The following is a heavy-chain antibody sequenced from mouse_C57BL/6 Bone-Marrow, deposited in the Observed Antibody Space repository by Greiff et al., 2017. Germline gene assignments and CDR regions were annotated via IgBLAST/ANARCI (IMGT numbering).Heavy chain of an antibody. J-gene: IGHJ3*01. V-gene: IGHV1-81*01. CDR3: ARGELRLLFAY. CDR1: GYTFTSYG. Sequence: VQRVESGAELARPGASVKLSCKASGYTFTSYGISWVKQRTGQGLEWIGEIYPRSGNTYYNEKFKGKATLTADKSSSTAYMELRSLTSEDSAVYFCARGELRLLFAYWGQGTLVTVSA. CDR2: IYPRSGNT. D-gene: IGHD3-2*02.